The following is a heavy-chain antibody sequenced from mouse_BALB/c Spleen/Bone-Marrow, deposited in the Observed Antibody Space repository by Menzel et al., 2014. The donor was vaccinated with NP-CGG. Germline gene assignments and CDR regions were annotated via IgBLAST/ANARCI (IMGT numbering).Heavy chain of an antibody. J-gene: IGHJ2*01. V-gene: IGHV1-12*01. CDR1: GYTFTSYN. CDR3: ARSNWDGGNYLDY. CDR2: IYPGNGDT. Sequence: QVQLQQSGAELVKPGASVKMSCKASGYTFTSYNMHWVKQTPGQGLEWIGTIYPGNGDTSYNQKFKGKATLTADKSSSTAYMQLSSLTSEDSAVYYCARSNWDGGNYLDYWGQGTTLTGSS. D-gene: IGHD4-1*01.